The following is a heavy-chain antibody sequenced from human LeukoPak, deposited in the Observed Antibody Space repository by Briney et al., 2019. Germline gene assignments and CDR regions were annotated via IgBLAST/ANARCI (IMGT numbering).Heavy chain of an antibody. D-gene: IGHD6-19*01. CDR2: ISSSGSTI. J-gene: IGHJ4*02. V-gene: IGHV3-48*04. Sequence: PGGSLRLSCAASGFTFSSYSMNWVRQAPGKGLEWVSYISSSGSTIYYADSVKGRFTISRDNAKNSLYLQMNSLRAEDTAVYYCARVVAVAGNDYWGQGTLVTVSS. CDR1: GFTFSSYS. CDR3: ARVVAVAGNDY.